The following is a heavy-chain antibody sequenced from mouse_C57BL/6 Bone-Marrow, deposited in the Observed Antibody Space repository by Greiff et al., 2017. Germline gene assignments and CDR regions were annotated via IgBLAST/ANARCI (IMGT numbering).Heavy chain of an antibody. Sequence: QVQLQQSGAELVKPGASVKISCKASGYAFSGYWMNWVKQRPGKGLEWIGRILPGDGDTNYNGKLKGKATLTADKSSSTAYMQLSSLTSEDSGVYFCARGAYWGQGTLVTVSA. CDR3: ARGAY. V-gene: IGHV1-80*01. J-gene: IGHJ3*01. CDR1: GYAFSGYW. CDR2: ILPGDGDT.